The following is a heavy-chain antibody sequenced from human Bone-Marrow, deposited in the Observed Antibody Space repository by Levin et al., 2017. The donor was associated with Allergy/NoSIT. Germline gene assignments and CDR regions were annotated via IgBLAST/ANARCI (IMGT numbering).Heavy chain of an antibody. CDR2: ISSSSSTI. J-gene: IGHJ4*02. V-gene: IGHV3-48*02. CDR1: GFTFSSYS. D-gene: IGHD3-10*01. Sequence: GGSLRLSCAASGFTFSSYSMNWVRQAPGKGLEWVSYISSSSSTIYYADSVKGRFTISRDNAKNSLYLQMNSLRDEDTAVYYCARGAGLLWFGELGSSFDYWGQGTLVTVSS. CDR3: ARGAGLLWFGELGSSFDY.